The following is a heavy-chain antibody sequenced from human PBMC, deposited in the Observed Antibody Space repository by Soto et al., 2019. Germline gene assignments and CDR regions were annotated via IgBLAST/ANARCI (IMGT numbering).Heavy chain of an antibody. CDR1: GFSLSTARMG. CDR3: ARIRPAAGTGWFDP. CDR2: IFSNDEE. V-gene: IGHV2-26*01. D-gene: IGHD6-13*01. J-gene: IGHJ5*02. Sequence: SGPTLVNPTETLTLTCTVSGFSLSTARMGVSWIRQPPGKALEWLAHIFSNDEESYSTSLKNRLTISKDTSKSQVVLTMTNMDPVDTATYYCARIRPAAGTGWFDPWGQGTLVTVSS.